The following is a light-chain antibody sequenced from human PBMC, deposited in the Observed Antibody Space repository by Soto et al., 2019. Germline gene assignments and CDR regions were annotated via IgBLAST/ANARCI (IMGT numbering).Light chain of an antibody. CDR3: AAWDGSLNNVL. J-gene: IGLJ2*01. Sequence: QAVVTQPLSASGTPGQRVTISCSGSGSSIGTNTVNWYRQLPGTAPKLLIYGNNQRPSGVPDRFSGSKSGTSASLAISGLQSEDEADYYCAAWDGSLNNVLFGGGTKLTVL. CDR2: GNN. CDR1: GSSIGTNT. V-gene: IGLV1-44*01.